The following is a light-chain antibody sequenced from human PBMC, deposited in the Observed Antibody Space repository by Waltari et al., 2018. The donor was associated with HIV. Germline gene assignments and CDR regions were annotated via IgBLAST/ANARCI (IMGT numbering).Light chain of an antibody. J-gene: IGLJ3*02. V-gene: IGLV2-14*03. CDR1: SSDVGDYY. CDR2: AVS. Sequence: QSALTQPASVSGSPGQSISISCTGTSSDVGDYYVSWYQHHPGNAPQVIIYAVSKRPPGFSNRFSGSTSGNTSSLTSSWLLPEDEADYFCSSYISSATPEFGGGTRLTVL. CDR3: SSYISSATPE.